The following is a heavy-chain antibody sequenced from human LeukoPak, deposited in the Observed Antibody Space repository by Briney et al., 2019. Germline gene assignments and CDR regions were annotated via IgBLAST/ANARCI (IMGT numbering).Heavy chain of an antibody. CDR1: GFTFSSYS. D-gene: IGHD3-22*01. J-gene: IGHJ5*02. Sequence: PGGSLRLSCAASGFTFSSYSMNWVRQAPGKGLEWVSSISSSSSYIYYADSVKGRFTISRDNAKNSLYLQMNSLRAEDTAVYYCARGGTYYYDSSGNTSDPWGQGTLVTVSS. CDR2: ISSSSSYI. CDR3: ARGGTYYYDSSGNTSDP. V-gene: IGHV3-21*01.